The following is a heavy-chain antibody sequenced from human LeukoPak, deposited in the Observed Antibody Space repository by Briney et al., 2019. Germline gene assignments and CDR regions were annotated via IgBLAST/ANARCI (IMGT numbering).Heavy chain of an antibody. V-gene: IGHV3-21*04. Sequence: GGSLRLSCAASGFTFSSYNMNWVRQAPGKGLEWVSSITSSSSYIYYADSVKGRFTISRDNAKNSLYLQMNSLRAEDTAIYYCVKRRIGARYFDYWGQGILVTVSS. J-gene: IGHJ4*02. CDR1: GFTFSSYN. CDR2: ITSSSSYI. CDR3: VKRRIGARYFDY. D-gene: IGHD6-6*01.